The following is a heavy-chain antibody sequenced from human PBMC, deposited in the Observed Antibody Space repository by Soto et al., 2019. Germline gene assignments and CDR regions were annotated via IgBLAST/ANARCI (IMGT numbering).Heavy chain of an antibody. V-gene: IGHV4-59*01. J-gene: IGHJ6*02. CDR3: ARFAYYDSSGPQYYYYGLEX. CDR1: GGSISRYY. CDR2: IYYSGST. Sequence: SETLSLTCTVSGGSISRYYWSWIRQPPGKGLEWILYIYYSGSTNCNPYLKSLVTISVDTSKNQFSLKLSSVTAADTAVYYCARFAYYDSSGPQYYYYGLEXWGQWTTVT. D-gene: IGHD3-22*01.